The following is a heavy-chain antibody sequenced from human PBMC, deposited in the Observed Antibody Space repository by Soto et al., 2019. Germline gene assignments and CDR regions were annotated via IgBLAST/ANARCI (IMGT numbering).Heavy chain of an antibody. CDR3: ARGQGDILTGYLY. Sequence: PSETLSLTCAVYGGSFSGYYWSWIRQPPGKGLEWIGEINHSGSTNYNPSLKSRVTISVDTSKNQFSLKLSSVTAADTAVYYCARGQGDILTGYLYWGQGTLVTVSS. J-gene: IGHJ4*02. D-gene: IGHD3-9*01. V-gene: IGHV4-34*01. CDR1: GGSFSGYY. CDR2: INHSGST.